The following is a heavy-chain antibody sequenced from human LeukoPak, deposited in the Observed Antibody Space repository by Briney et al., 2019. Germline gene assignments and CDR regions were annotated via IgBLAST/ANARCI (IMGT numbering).Heavy chain of an antibody. Sequence: GGSLRLSCAASGFTFSSYAMSWVRQAPGKGLEWVSAISGSGGSTYYADSVKGRFTISRDNSNNSLYLQMNSLSPEDTAVYYCARDPHNVAANWFDPWGQGALVTVSS. J-gene: IGHJ5*02. CDR2: ISGSGGST. CDR1: GFTFSSYA. CDR3: ARDPHNVAANWFDP. V-gene: IGHV3-23*01. D-gene: IGHD6-13*01.